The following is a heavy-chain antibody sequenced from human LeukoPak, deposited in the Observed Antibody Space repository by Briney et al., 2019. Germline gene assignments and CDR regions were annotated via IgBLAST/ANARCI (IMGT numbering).Heavy chain of an antibody. J-gene: IGHJ6*02. Sequence: PSETLSLTCAFYGGSFSGYSLTWIRQPPGKGLEWIGEINHSGINHFNPSLKSRVTIPADTSKKQVFLNLSAVTAADTAVYYCAKKKVDVVGNQYYYYYGLDVWGQGTTVTVSS. CDR2: INHSGIN. D-gene: IGHD2-21*01. CDR1: GGSFSGYS. CDR3: AKKKVDVVGNQYYYYYGLDV. V-gene: IGHV4-34*01.